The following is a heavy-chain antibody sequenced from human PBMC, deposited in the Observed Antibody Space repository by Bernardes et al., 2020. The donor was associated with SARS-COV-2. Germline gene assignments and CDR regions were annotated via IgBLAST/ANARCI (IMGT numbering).Heavy chain of an antibody. CDR2: IYWDDDK. D-gene: IGHD3-22*01. CDR3: AHSRLTHYYDSRGYYYFDY. CDR1: GFSLITTGVG. V-gene: IGHV2-5*02. Sequence: SGPTLVKPTQTLTLTCTFSGFSLITTGVGVGWIRQPPGKALEWLALIYWDDDKRYSPSLKNRLTVTRDTSKNQVVLTMTNMDPVDTATYYCAHSRLTHYYDSRGYYYFDYWGQGTLVTVSS. J-gene: IGHJ4*02.